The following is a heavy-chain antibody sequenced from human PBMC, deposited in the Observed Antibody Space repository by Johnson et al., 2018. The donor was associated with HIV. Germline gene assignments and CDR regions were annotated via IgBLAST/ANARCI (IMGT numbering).Heavy chain of an antibody. CDR2: ISWNSGSI. CDR1: GFTFSSYA. J-gene: IGHJ3*02. Sequence: EVQLVESGGGVVQPGRSLRLSCAASGFTFSSYAMHWVRQAPGKGLEWVSGISWNSGSIGYVDSLKGRFTISRDNARNSLYLQMDSLRPGDSAVYYCARDGVYSSPHDAFDIWGQGTMVTVSP. V-gene: IGHV3-9*01. CDR3: ARDGVYSSPHDAFDI. D-gene: IGHD6-13*01.